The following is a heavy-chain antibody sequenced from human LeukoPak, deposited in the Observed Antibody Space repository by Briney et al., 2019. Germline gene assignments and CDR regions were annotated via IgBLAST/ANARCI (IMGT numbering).Heavy chain of an antibody. CDR2: IIPILGIA. J-gene: IGHJ4*02. V-gene: IGHV1-69*04. CDR1: GGTFSSYA. Sequence: ASVKVSCKASGGTFSSYAISWVRQAPGQGLEWMGRIIPILGIANYAQKFQGRVTITADKSTSTAYMELSSLRSEDTAVYYCARAGYSSGWLLWGQGTLVTVSS. CDR3: ARAGYSSGWLL. D-gene: IGHD6-19*01.